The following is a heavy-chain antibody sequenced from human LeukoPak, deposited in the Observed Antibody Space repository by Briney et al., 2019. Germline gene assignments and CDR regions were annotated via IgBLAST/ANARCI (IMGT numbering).Heavy chain of an antibody. CDR1: GGSLSSYY. J-gene: IGHJ4*02. Sequence: SETLSLTCTVSGGSLSSYYWSWIRQPPGKGLEWIGYIYYSGSTNYNPSLKSRVTISVDTSKNQFSLKLSSVTAADTAVYYCARVGYSSSWYFFDYWGQGTLVTVSS. D-gene: IGHD6-13*01. CDR3: ARVGYSSSWYFFDY. CDR2: IYYSGST. V-gene: IGHV4-59*01.